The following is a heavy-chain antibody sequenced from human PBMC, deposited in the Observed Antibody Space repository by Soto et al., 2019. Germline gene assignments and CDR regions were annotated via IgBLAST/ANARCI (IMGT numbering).Heavy chain of an antibody. CDR3: AKALPSGGGFGELRVYFDY. CDR2: FDPEDGET. D-gene: IGHD3-10*01. V-gene: IGHV1-24*01. Sequence: ASVKVSCKVSGYTLTELSMHWVRQAPGKGLEWMGGFDPEDGETIYAQKFQGRVTMTEDTSTDTAYMELSSLRSEDTAVYYCAKALPSGGGFGELRVYFDYGGQGTLDTVS. J-gene: IGHJ4*02. CDR1: GYTLTELS.